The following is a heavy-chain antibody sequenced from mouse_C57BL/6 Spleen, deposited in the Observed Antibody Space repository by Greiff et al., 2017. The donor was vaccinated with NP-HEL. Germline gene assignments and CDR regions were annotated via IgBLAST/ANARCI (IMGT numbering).Heavy chain of an antibody. CDR1: GFNIKDNY. CDR2: IDPENGDT. Sequence: DVQLQESGAELVRPGASVKLSCTASGFNIKDNYMHWVKQRPEPGLEWIGWIDPENGDTEYASKFQGKATITADTSSNTAYLQLSSLTAEDTAVYYCTTPCGAYWGQGTLVTVSA. J-gene: IGHJ3*01. V-gene: IGHV14-4*01. CDR3: TTPCGAY.